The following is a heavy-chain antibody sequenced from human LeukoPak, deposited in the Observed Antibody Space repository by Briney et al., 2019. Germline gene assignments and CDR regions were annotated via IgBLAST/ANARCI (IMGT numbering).Heavy chain of an antibody. Sequence: GGSLRLSCAASGFTFSSYAMHWVRQAPGKGLEWVAVISYDGSNKYYADSVKGRFTISRDNSKNTLYLQMNSLRAEDTAVYYCARDRSRRYSSGWHLGYWGQGTLVTVSS. CDR3: ARDRSRRYSSGWHLGY. J-gene: IGHJ4*02. CDR1: GFTFSSYA. CDR2: ISYDGSNK. D-gene: IGHD6-19*01. V-gene: IGHV3-30-3*01.